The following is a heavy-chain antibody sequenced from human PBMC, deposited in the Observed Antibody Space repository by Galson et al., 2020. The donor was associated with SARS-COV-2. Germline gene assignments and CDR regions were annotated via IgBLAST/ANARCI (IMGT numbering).Heavy chain of an antibody. CDR3: ARVGGMATTPANYFYYGLDV. J-gene: IGHJ6*02. D-gene: IGHD2-15*01. V-gene: IGHV3-21*01. CDR1: GFPFSSYS. CDR2: ISAGSSYI. Sequence: GESLKISCAASGFPFSSYSMNWVRPAPGKGLEWVSSISAGSSYIYYADSVKGRFTISRDNAKNSLYLQMNSLRADDTAVYYCARVGGMATTPANYFYYGLDVWGQGTTVTVSS.